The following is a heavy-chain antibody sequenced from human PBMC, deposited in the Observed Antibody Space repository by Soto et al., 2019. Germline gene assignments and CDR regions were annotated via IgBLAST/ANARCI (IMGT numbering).Heavy chain of an antibody. CDR3: AKDNSHYGGNFVFDY. CDR1: GYTFTSYY. Sequence: GASVKVSCKASGYTFTSYYMHWVRQAPGQGLEWMGWINPNSGGTNYAQKFQGWVTMTRDTSISTAYMELSRLRSDDTALYYCAKDNSHYGGNFVFDYWGQGTLVTVSS. J-gene: IGHJ4*02. CDR2: INPNSGGT. V-gene: IGHV1-2*04. D-gene: IGHD4-17*01.